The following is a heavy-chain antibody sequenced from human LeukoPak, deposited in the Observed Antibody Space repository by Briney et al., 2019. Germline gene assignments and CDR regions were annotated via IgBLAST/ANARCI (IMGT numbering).Heavy chain of an antibody. J-gene: IGHJ4*02. D-gene: IGHD2-21*02. CDR1: GVSIDSYH. CDR2: FYYTGST. V-gene: IGHV4-59*12. CDR3: AGRTAATTRPFDY. Sequence: SETLSLTCSVSGVSIDSYHWSWIRQPPGQGLEWIGYFYYTGSTNYSPSFEGRVTISEDTSKNQISLRLTSGPAADTAVYYCAGRTAATTRPFDYWGQGTLVTVSS.